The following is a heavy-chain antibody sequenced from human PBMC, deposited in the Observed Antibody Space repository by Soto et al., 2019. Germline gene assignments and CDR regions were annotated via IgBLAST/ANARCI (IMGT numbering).Heavy chain of an antibody. CDR3: ASSLAVVTPGAFDI. Sequence: GGSLRLSCAASGFTFSSYWMSWVRQAPGKGLEWVANIKQDGSEKYYVDSVKGRFTISRDNAKNSLYLQMNSLRAEDTAVYYCASSLAVVTPGAFDIWGQGTMVTVSS. D-gene: IGHD2-21*02. CDR2: IKQDGSEK. V-gene: IGHV3-7*01. J-gene: IGHJ3*02. CDR1: GFTFSSYW.